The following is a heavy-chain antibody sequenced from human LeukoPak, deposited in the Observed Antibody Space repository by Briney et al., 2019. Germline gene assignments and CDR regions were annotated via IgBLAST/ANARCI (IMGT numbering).Heavy chain of an antibody. CDR1: GFTFSGSA. J-gene: IGHJ5*02. D-gene: IGHD3-22*01. Sequence: GGSLKLSCAASGFTFSGSAMHWVRQASGKGLEWVGRIRSKANSYETAYAASVKGRFTISRDDSKNTAYLQMNSLKTEDTAVYYCTRGYDSSGYYLNWFDPWGQGTLVTVSS. CDR3: TRGYDSSGYYLNWFDP. V-gene: IGHV3-73*01. CDR2: IRSKANSYET.